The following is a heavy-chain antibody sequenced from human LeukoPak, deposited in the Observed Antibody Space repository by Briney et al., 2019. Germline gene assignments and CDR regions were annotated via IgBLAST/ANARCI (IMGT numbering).Heavy chain of an antibody. J-gene: IGHJ4*02. CDR3: TTYYDFWSGYQAYYFDY. V-gene: IGHV3-15*01. D-gene: IGHD3-3*01. CDR1: GFTFSNAW. CDR2: IKSKTDGGTT. Sequence: KTGGPLRLSCAASGFTFSNAWMSWVRQAPGKGLEWVGRIKSKTDGGTTDYAAPVKGRFTISRDDSKNTLYLQMNSLKTEDTAVYYCTTYYDFWSGYQAYYFDYWGQGTLVTVSS.